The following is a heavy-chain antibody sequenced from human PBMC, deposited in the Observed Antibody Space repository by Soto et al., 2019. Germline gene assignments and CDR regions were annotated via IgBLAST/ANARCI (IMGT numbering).Heavy chain of an antibody. CDR1: GGSVSDKTYY. D-gene: IGHD4-17*01. Sequence: QVQLQESGPGLLKPSETLSLTCSVSGGSVSDKTYYWSWIRQPPGTRLEWIGYVYYSGTTNYNPSLTSRVTISVDLSKNRFSLRLSSVTTADTALYYCARTTAVPNTLRSRYFFDYWGQGTLVTVSS. J-gene: IGHJ4*02. V-gene: IGHV4-61*01. CDR2: VYYSGTT. CDR3: ARTTAVPNTLRSRYFFDY.